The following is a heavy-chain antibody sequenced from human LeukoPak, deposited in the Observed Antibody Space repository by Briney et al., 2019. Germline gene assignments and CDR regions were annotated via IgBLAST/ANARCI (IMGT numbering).Heavy chain of an antibody. V-gene: IGHV3-23*01. D-gene: IGHD5-18*01. CDR1: GFTFSSYA. CDR2: ISGSGGST. J-gene: IGHJ4*02. CDR3: AGAGYSYGLGIFDY. Sequence: GGSLRLSCAASGFTFSSYAMSWVRQAPGKGLEWVSAISGSGGSTYYADSVKGRFTISRDNSKNTLYLQMNSLRAEDTAVYYCAGAGYSYGLGIFDYWGQGTLVTVSS.